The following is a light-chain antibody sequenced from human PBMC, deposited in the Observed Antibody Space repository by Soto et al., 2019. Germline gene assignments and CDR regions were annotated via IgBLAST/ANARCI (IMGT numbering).Light chain of an antibody. CDR3: SSYAGDNNSL. CDR2: EVS. V-gene: IGLV2-8*01. J-gene: IGLJ2*01. Sequence: QSALTQPTSASGSPGQSVTISCTGTSSDIGKYIFVSWYQQHPGKAPKLIIYEVSRRPSGVPDRFSGAKSGNTAFLTVSGLQSDDEADYYCSSYAGDNNSLFGGGTKLTVL. CDR1: SSDIGKYIF.